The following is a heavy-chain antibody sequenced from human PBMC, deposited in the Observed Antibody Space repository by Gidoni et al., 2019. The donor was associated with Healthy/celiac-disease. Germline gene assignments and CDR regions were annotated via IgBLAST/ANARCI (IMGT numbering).Heavy chain of an antibody. CDR3: ARPALKEFPYYGMDV. J-gene: IGHJ6*02. D-gene: IGHD3-10*01. CDR1: GGSISSSSYY. V-gene: IGHV4-39*01. CDR2: IYYSGST. Sequence: QLQLQESGPGLVKPSETLSLTCTVSGGSISSSSYYWGWIRQPPGKGLEWIGSIYYSGSTYYNPSLKSRVTISVDTSKNQFSLKLSSVTAADTAVYYCARPALKEFPYYGMDVWGQGTTVTVSS.